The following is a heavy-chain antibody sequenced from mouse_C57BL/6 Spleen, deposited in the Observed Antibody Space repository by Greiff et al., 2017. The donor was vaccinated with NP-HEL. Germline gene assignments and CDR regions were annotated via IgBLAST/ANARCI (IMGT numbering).Heavy chain of an antibody. CDR2: ISSGSSTI. Sequence: EVKLMESGGGLVKPGGSLKLSCAASGFTFSDYGMHWVRQAPEKGLEWVAYISSGSSTIYYIDTVKGRFTISRDNAKNTLFLQMTSLRSEDTAMYYCARRAMDYWGQGTSVTVSS. CDR1: GFTFSDYG. CDR3: ARRAMDY. V-gene: IGHV5-17*01. J-gene: IGHJ4*01.